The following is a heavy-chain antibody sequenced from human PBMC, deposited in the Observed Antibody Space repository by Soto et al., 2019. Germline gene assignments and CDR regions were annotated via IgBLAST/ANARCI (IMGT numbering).Heavy chain of an antibody. CDR1: GFTFSDYP. D-gene: IGHD1-26*01. J-gene: IGHJ4*02. V-gene: IGHV3-30*04. Sequence: SLRLSCAASGFTFSDYPMHWVRQAPGKGLEWVAVISYDGRVKYYVDSVKGRFTISRDDSKNTLYLQMNSLRVDDTAVYYCARDFIVGAPDYFDYWGQGTLVTV. CDR3: ARDFIVGAPDYFDY. CDR2: ISYDGRVK.